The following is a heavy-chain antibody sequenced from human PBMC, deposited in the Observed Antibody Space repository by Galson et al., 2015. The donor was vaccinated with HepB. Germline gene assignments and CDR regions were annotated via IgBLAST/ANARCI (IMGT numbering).Heavy chain of an antibody. CDR1: GFTFSSYG. CDR3: ATTDVDWLSPPFAY. J-gene: IGHJ4*02. Sequence: SLRLSCAASGFTFSSYGMHWVRQAPDKGLEWVAVISFDGSNKYYADSVKGRFTISRDNSKNTLYLQMNSLRAEDTAVYNCATTDVDWLSPPFAYWGQGTLVTVSS. CDR2: ISFDGSNK. V-gene: IGHV3-30*03. D-gene: IGHD3-9*01.